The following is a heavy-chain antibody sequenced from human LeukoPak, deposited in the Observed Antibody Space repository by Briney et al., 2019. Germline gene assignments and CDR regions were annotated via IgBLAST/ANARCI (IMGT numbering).Heavy chain of an antibody. CDR3: ARGPVAGPFDY. Sequence: GGSLRLSCAASGFTFSSYSMNWVRQAPGKGLEWVAVISYDGSNKYYADSVKGRFSISRDNSRNTLYLQMNSLRPEDTAVYYCARGPVAGPFDYWGQGTLVTVSS. CDR1: GFTFSSYS. D-gene: IGHD6-19*01. V-gene: IGHV3-30*03. J-gene: IGHJ4*02. CDR2: ISYDGSNK.